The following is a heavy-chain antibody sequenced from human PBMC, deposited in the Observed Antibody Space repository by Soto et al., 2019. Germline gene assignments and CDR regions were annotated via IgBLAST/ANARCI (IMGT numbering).Heavy chain of an antibody. D-gene: IGHD6-13*01. V-gene: IGHV3-30*18. CDR3: AKLAASDDYYNYPMDV. CDR2: ILYDGSNK. CDR1: GFSFSNYG. Sequence: QVQLVESGGSVVQPGRSLRLSCAASGFSFSNYGMQWVRQAPGKGLEWVAFILYDGSNKFYGDSVKGRFTISRDNSRNTLYLQMNSLRPEDTAVFYCAKLAASDDYYNYPMDVWGQGTTVSVSS. J-gene: IGHJ6*02.